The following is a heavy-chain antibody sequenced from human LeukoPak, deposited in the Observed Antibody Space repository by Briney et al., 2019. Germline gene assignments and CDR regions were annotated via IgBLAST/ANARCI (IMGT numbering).Heavy chain of an antibody. D-gene: IGHD5-12*01. CDR1: GYTFTSYG. V-gene: IGHV7-4-1*02. CDR2: IDTNTGNP. J-gene: IGHJ4*02. Sequence: ASVKVSCKASGYTFTSYGISWVRQAPGQGLEWMGWIDTNTGNPTYAQGFTRRFVFSLDTSVSTAFLQISSLEAEDTAVYYCARVLSSGYAIGFDYWGQGTLVTVSS. CDR3: ARVLSSGYAIGFDY.